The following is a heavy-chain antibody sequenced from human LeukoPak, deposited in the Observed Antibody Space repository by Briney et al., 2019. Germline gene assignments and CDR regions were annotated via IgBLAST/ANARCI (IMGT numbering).Heavy chain of an antibody. CDR3: AREGLGGYDTSYYFDY. D-gene: IGHD3-22*01. V-gene: IGHV4-4*07. CDR2: IYTSGST. Sequence: SETLSLTCTVSGGSISSYYWSWIRQPAGKGLEWIGRIYTSGSTNYNPSLKSRVTMSVDTSKNQFSLKLSSVTAANTAVYYCAREGLGGYDTSYYFDYWGQGTLVTVSS. CDR1: GGSISSYY. J-gene: IGHJ4*02.